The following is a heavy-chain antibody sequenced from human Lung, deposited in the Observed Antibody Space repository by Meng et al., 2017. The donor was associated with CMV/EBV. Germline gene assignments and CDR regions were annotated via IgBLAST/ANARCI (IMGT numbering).Heavy chain of an antibody. D-gene: IGHD4/OR15-4a*01. CDR3: ARRTAMVPLFDY. CDR1: GFTFSDYS. J-gene: IGHJ4*01. Sequence: CAASGFTFSDYSLSWIRQAPGKGLEWVASISYSGNNIYYADSVKGRFTISRDDAKMSLYLQLNSLRVDDTAVYYCARRTAMVPLFDYWGHGTLVTVSS. V-gene: IGHV3-11*01. CDR2: ISYSGNNI.